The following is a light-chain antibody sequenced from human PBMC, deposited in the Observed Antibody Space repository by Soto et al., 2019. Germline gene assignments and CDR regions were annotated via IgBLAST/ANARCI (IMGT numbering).Light chain of an antibody. J-gene: IGLJ1*01. CDR1: SSDVGAYNY. CDR2: DVS. Sequence: QSALTQPASVSASPGQSITISCTGTSSDVGAYNYVSWYQQHPGRAPKLVIYDVSNRPSAVSNRFSGSKSGNTASLTISGHQAEDEADYYCSSYTRSSTYVFGTGTKVTVL. V-gene: IGLV2-14*01. CDR3: SSYTRSSTYV.